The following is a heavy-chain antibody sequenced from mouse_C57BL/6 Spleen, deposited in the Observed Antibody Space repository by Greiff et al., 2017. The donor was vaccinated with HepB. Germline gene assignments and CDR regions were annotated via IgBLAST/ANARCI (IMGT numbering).Heavy chain of an antibody. V-gene: IGHV5-12*01. CDR2: ISNGGGST. J-gene: IGHJ4*01. CDR1: GFTFSDYY. Sequence: DVKLVESGGGLVQPGGSLKLSCAASGFTFSDYYMYWVRQTPEKRLEWVAYISNGGGSTYYPDTVKGRVTISRDNAKNTLYLQMSRLKSEDTAMYYCARLLLRGYAMDYWGQGTSVTVSS. D-gene: IGHD1-1*01. CDR3: ARLLLRGYAMDY.